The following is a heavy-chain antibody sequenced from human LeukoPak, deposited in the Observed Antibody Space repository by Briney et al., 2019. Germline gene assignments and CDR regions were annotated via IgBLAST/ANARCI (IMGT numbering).Heavy chain of an antibody. CDR3: ARDLSLRGGYYYYGMDV. CDR2: MNPNSGNT. J-gene: IGHJ6*02. CDR1: GYTFTSYD. V-gene: IGHV1-8*01. Sequence: ASVKVSCKASGYTFTSYDINWVRQATGQGLEWMGWMNPNSGNTGYAQKFQGRVTMTRNTSISTAYMELSSLRAEDTAVYYCARDLSLRGGYYYYGMDVWGQGTTVTVSS. D-gene: IGHD3-10*01.